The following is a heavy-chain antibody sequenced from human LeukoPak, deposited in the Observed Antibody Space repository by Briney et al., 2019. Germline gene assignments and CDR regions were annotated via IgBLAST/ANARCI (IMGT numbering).Heavy chain of an antibody. V-gene: IGHV4-30-4*01. CDR3: ARDFKTYYYYGMDV. J-gene: IGHJ6*02. Sequence: SQTPSLTCTVSGASIRSGDYYWSWIRQPPGKGLEWIGYIYDSGSTYYNPSLKSRITISVDTSENRFSLKLSSVTATDTAVYYCARDFKTYYYYGMDVWGQGTTVTVSS. CDR1: GASIRSGDYY. CDR2: IYDSGST.